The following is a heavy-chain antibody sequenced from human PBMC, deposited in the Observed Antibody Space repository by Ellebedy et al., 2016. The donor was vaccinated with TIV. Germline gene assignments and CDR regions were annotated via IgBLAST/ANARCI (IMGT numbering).Heavy chain of an antibody. J-gene: IGHJ2*01. Sequence: PGGSLRLSCAASGFTFRNYGMHWVRRTSGKGLEWVAVVAFDGSITYYADSVKGRFTISRDNSKNTLYLQMKSLRPEDTAVYYCAKEPKIHAGPWYFDLWGRGTLVTVS. CDR2: VAFDGSIT. CDR3: AKEPKIHAGPWYFDL. V-gene: IGHV3-30*18. CDR1: GFTFRNYG. D-gene: IGHD5-18*01.